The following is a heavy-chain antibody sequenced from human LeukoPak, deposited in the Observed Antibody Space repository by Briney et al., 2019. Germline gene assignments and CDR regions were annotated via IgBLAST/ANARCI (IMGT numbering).Heavy chain of an antibody. J-gene: IGHJ4*02. Sequence: GGSLRLSCAASGFTFNAFGMNWVRQAPGKGLEWVSYIGTTSGAIYYADSVKGRFTISRDSAKNSLYLQMNSLRAEDTAVYYCARDQVGDFDYWGQGTLVTVSS. V-gene: IGHV3-48*01. D-gene: IGHD2-15*01. CDR2: IGTTSGAI. CDR1: GFTFNAFG. CDR3: ARDQVGDFDY.